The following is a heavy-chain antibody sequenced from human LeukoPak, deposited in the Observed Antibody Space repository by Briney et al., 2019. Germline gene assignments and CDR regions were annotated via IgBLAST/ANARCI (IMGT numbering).Heavy chain of an antibody. CDR3: ATGLYSSGWFGDYYYGMDV. D-gene: IGHD6-19*01. J-gene: IGHJ6*02. Sequence: GGSLRLSCAASGFTFSSCSMSWVRQAPGKGLEWVANIKQDGSEKYYVDSVKGRFTISRDNAKNSLYLQMNSLRAEDTAVYYCATGLYSSGWFGDYYYGMDVWGQGTTVTVSS. CDR2: IKQDGSEK. CDR1: GFTFSSCS. V-gene: IGHV3-7*03.